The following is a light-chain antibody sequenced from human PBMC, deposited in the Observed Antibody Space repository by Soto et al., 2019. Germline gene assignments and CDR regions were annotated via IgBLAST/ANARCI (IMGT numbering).Light chain of an antibody. Sequence: EIVLTQSPGTLSLPRGDRATVSCRASQSVSSNYLAWYQQKPGHAPRLLIFGASSRATGIPDRFSGSGSGTEFTLTIRRMEPEDFAVYYCHQYGISPFGGGTQVDIK. CDR1: QSVSSNY. V-gene: IGKV3-20*01. CDR2: GAS. J-gene: IGKJ4*01. CDR3: HQYGISP.